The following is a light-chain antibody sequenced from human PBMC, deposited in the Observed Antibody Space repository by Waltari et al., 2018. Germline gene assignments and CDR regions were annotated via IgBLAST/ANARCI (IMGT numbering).Light chain of an antibody. V-gene: IGKV3-20*01. CDR3: HQYDRSPWT. Sequence: ENVLTQSPGTLSLSPGERATLSCRASQSIGNNYLAWYQQKPGQAPRLLIYAASIRATGIPDRFSGSGSGTDFTLTISRLEPKDFAVFYCHQYDRSPWTFGQGTKVEF. J-gene: IGKJ1*01. CDR2: AAS. CDR1: QSIGNNY.